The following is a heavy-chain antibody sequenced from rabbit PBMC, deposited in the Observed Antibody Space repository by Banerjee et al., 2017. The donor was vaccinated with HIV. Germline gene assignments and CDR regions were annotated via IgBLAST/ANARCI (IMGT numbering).Heavy chain of an antibody. CDR3: ARGDISSGWDL. Sequence: QEQLKETGGGLVQPGGSLTLTCTASGFSFSSSYYMCWVRRAPGKGLEWIACINAGSSGNTYVASWAKGRFTISKTSSTTVTLQMTSLTAADTATYFCARGDISSGWDLWGPGTLVTVS. CDR2: INAGSSGNT. CDR1: GFSFSSSYY. D-gene: IGHD4-1*01. J-gene: IGHJ4*01. V-gene: IGHV1S45*01.